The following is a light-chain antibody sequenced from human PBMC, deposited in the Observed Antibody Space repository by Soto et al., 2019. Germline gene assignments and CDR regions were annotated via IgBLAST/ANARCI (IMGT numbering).Light chain of an antibody. CDR3: QRYNNWPLT. CDR1: QGIGST. V-gene: IGKV3-15*01. Sequence: EIVLTQSPAALSVSPGERVTLSCRASQGIGSTLAWYQQKPGQTPRLLIYDSSTRAIGIPTRFTGSRSGTDFTLTINSLQSEDFAVYYCQRYNNWPLTFGGGTKVDIK. J-gene: IGKJ4*01. CDR2: DSS.